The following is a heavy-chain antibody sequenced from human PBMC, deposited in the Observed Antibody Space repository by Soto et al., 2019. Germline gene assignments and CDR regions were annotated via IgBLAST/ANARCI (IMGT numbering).Heavy chain of an antibody. CDR1: GGSISSYY. J-gene: IGHJ5*02. Sequence: PSETLSLTCTVSGGSISSYYWSWIRQPAGKGLEWIGRIYTSGSTNYNPSLKSRVTMSVDTSKNQFSLKLSSVTAADTAVYYCARDAIAAAGPRPNWFDPWGQGTLVTVSS. CDR2: IYTSGST. D-gene: IGHD6-13*01. V-gene: IGHV4-4*07. CDR3: ARDAIAAAGPRPNWFDP.